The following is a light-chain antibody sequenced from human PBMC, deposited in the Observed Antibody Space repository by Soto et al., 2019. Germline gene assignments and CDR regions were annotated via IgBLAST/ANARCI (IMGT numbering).Light chain of an antibody. V-gene: IGKV3-15*01. Sequence: EIVLTQSPATLSVSPGERATLSCRASQSVSSNLAWYQQKPGQAPSLLIYGAFTRATGIPARFSSTGSGTEFTLTISSLQSEDFALYYCQQYNDWPLTFGQGTKGDIK. CDR2: GAF. CDR1: QSVSSN. CDR3: QQYNDWPLT. J-gene: IGKJ1*01.